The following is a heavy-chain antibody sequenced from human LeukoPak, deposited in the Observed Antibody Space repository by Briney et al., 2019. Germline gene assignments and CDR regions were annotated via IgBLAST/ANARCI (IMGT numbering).Heavy chain of an antibody. CDR1: GGTFSSYA. D-gene: IGHD6-19*01. J-gene: IGHJ5*01. Sequence: ASVKVSCKASGGTFSSYAISWVRQAPGQGLEWMGRIIPILGIANYAQKFQGRVTITADKSTSTAYMELSSLRSEDTAVYYCAKRGYSSGWFDYWGQGTLVTVSS. CDR3: AKRGYSSGWFDY. V-gene: IGHV1-69*04. CDR2: IIPILGIA.